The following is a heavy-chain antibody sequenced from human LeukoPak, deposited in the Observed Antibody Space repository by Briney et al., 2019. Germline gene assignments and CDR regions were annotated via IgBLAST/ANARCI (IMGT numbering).Heavy chain of an antibody. CDR3: TRDLYGSGSTRGY. D-gene: IGHD3-10*01. CDR2: MNPNSGNT. CDR1: GYTFTSYD. J-gene: IGHJ4*02. V-gene: IGHV1-8*01. Sequence: GASVKVSCKASGYTFTSYDINWVRRATGQGLEWMGWMNPNSGNTGYAQKFQGRITMTRSTSISTAYLELSSLRSEDTAVYYCTRDLYGSGSTRGYWGQGTLVTVSS.